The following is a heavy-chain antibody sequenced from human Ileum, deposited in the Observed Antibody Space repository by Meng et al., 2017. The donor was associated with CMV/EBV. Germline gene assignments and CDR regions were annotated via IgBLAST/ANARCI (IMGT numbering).Heavy chain of an antibody. Sequence: ASVKVSCKASGYTFSDYHMHWVRQAPGQGLEWMGWVNPKNGGIQYAQRFRGRVTMTRDTSTSTAFMELSSLRSDDTAVYYCARAHNDYWTGYLDGFDIWGQGTRVT. CDR2: VNPKNGGI. CDR1: GYTFSDYH. D-gene: IGHD3/OR15-3a*01. J-gene: IGHJ3*02. V-gene: IGHV1-2*02. CDR3: ARAHNDYWTGYLDGFDI.